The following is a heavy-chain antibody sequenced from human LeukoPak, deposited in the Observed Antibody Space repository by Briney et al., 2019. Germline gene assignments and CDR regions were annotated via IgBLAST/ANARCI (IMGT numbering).Heavy chain of an antibody. CDR2: IIPILGIA. D-gene: IGHD3-22*01. CDR1: GGTFSSYA. J-gene: IGHJ6*02. Sequence: GASVKVSCKASGGTFSSYAISWVRQAPGQGLEWMGRIIPILGIANYAQRFQGRVTITADKSTSTAYMELSSLRSDDTAVYYCARGDPMIVVVNDIDDYYYGMDVWGQGTTVTVSS. CDR3: ARGDPMIVVVNDIDDYYYGMDV. V-gene: IGHV1-69*04.